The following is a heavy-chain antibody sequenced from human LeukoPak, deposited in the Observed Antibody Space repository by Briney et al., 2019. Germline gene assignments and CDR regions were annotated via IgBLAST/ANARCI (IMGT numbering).Heavy chain of an antibody. V-gene: IGHV1-8*01. CDR2: MNPNSGNT. Sequence: GASVKVSCKASGYTFTSYDINWVRQATGQGLEWMRWMNPNSGNTGYAQKLQGRVTMTRNTSISTAYMELSSLRSEDTAVYYCARGLKAARQHDYMDVWGKGTTVTVSS. D-gene: IGHD6-6*01. CDR3: ARGLKAARQHDYMDV. CDR1: GYTFTSYD. J-gene: IGHJ6*03.